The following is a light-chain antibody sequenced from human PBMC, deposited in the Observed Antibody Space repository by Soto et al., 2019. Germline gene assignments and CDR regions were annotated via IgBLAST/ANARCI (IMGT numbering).Light chain of an antibody. J-gene: IGKJ4*01. CDR2: GAS. Sequence: EIVLTQSPGTLSLSPGERATLSCRASQIVTSNCLAWYQQRPGQAPRLLIYGASSRATGISDRFSGSGSGTDFTLTVSRLEPEDFAVYYCHQYGSSPTFGGGTKVEI. V-gene: IGKV3-20*01. CDR3: HQYGSSPT. CDR1: QIVTSNC.